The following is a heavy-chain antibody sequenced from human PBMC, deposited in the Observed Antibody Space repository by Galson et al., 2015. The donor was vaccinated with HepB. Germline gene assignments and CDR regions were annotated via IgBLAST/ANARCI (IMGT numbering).Heavy chain of an antibody. Sequence: SLRLSCAASGFTFSSYGMHWVRQAPGKGLEWMAVISYDGSNKYYADSVKGRFTISRDNSKNTLCLQMNSLRAEDTAVYYCAKDQTSGSDYYDSSGLDLTANDYWGQGTLVTVSS. CDR1: GFTFSSYG. CDR2: ISYDGSNK. J-gene: IGHJ4*02. D-gene: IGHD3-22*01. V-gene: IGHV3-30*18. CDR3: AKDQTSGSDYYDSSGLDLTANDY.